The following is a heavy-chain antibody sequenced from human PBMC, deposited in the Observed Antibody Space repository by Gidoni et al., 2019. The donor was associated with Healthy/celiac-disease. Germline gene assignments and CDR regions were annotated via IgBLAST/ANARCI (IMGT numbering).Heavy chain of an antibody. J-gene: IGHJ6*03. Sequence: QVQLVQSGAEVKKPGASVKVSCKASGYTFTSYGISWVRQAPGQGLEWMGWISAYNGNTNYAQKLQGRVTMTTDTSTSTAYRELRSLRSDDTAVYYCARIPSRCSSTSCYTGYYYYYMDVWGKGTTVTVSS. V-gene: IGHV1-18*01. CDR3: ARIPSRCSSTSCYTGYYYYYMDV. CDR2: ISAYNGNT. D-gene: IGHD2-2*02. CDR1: GYTFTSYG.